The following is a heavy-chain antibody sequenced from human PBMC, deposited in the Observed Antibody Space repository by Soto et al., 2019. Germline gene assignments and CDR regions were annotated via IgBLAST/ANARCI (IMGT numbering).Heavy chain of an antibody. CDR2: IYYSGST. CDR3: FRYGSGECNRGSCYSPFDY. D-gene: IGHD2-15*01. CDR1: GRSISSVNYY. V-gene: IGHV4-30-4*01. J-gene: IGHJ4*02. Sequence: PSETLSLTCTVSGRSISSVNYYWSWIRQPPGKGLEWIGYIYYSGSTYYNPSLRSRVTISVDTSKNQFSLKLSSVTAADTAVYYCFRYGSGECNRGSCYSPFDYWGQGTLVTVSS.